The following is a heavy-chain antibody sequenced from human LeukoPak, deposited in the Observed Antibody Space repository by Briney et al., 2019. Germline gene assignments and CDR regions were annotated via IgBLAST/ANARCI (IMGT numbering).Heavy chain of an antibody. Sequence: SETLSLTCTVSGGSVSSGSYYWSWIRQHPGDGLEWIGYIYYSGSTYYNPSLKSRVTISIDTSKNQFSLKLSSVTAADTAVYYCARAGGFFSPFGYWGQGTLVTVSS. CDR1: GGSVSSGSYY. J-gene: IGHJ4*02. CDR3: ARAGGFFSPFGY. D-gene: IGHD3-16*01. CDR2: IYYSGST. V-gene: IGHV4-31*03.